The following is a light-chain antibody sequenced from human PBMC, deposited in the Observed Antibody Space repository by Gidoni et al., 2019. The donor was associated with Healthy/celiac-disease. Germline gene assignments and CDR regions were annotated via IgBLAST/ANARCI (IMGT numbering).Light chain of an antibody. V-gene: IGKV3-15*01. CDR1: QSVSSN. Sequence: DIVMTQSPATLSVSPGERATLSCRASQSVSSNLAWYHQKPGQAPRLLIYGASTRATGIPARFSGSGSGTEFTLTISSLQSEDFAVYYCQQYNNWPPLTFXGXTKVEIK. CDR2: GAS. CDR3: QQYNNWPPLT. J-gene: IGKJ4*01.